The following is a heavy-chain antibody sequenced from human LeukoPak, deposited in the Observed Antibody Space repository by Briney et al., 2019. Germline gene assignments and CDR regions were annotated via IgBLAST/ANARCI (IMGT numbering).Heavy chain of an antibody. J-gene: IGHJ4*02. D-gene: IGHD1-1*01. CDR2: ISSSSSYI. V-gene: IGHV3-21*01. CDR3: ARGGTNFDY. Sequence: GGSLKLSCAASGLTFSNYWMHWVRQAPGKGLEWVSSISSSSSYIYYADSVKGRFTISRDNAKNSLYLQMNSLRAEDTAVYYCARGGTNFDYWGQGTLVTVSS. CDR1: GLTFSNYW.